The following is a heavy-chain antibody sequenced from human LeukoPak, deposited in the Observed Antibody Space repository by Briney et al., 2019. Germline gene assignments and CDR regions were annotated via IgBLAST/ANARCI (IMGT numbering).Heavy chain of an antibody. CDR2: ISHSGNA. D-gene: IGHD5-24*01. CDR1: GYSISSGYD. V-gene: IGHV4-38-2*01. J-gene: IGHJ4*02. Sequence: PSETLSLTCAGSGYSISSGYDWGWVRQPPGQGLEWIGSISHSGNANYNPSLKSRVTISVDTSKNQFSLRLNSVTAADTAVYYCARGPDGYNSQYWGQGTLVTVSS. CDR3: ARGPDGYNSQY.